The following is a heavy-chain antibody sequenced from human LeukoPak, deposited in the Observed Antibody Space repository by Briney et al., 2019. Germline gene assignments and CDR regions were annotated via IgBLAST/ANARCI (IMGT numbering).Heavy chain of an antibody. Sequence: GGSLRLSCVASGFPFSSYWMTWVRQAPGKGLEWVANIKQDGSKKSYVDSVKGRFTMSRDNAKNSLYLQMNSLRAEDTAVYHCARYSSGWSIDYWGQGSLVTVSS. CDR1: GFPFSSYW. J-gene: IGHJ4*02. V-gene: IGHV3-7*01. D-gene: IGHD6-19*01. CDR2: IKQDGSKK. CDR3: ARYSSGWSIDY.